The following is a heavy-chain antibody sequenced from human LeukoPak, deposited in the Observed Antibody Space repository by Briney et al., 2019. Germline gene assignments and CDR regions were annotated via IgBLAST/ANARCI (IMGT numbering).Heavy chain of an antibody. CDR3: ARRRAVHDYDSGSYTPDAFDI. D-gene: IGHD3-10*01. V-gene: IGHV5-51*01. J-gene: IGHJ3*02. Sequence: GGSLKSSKKRSGNSFSNYCIGGVRQMPGKGLEWMGIIYLADSATTYQPFFQGEFTISGDKSIRTAYLEWRSLKASVAAMYYCARRRAVHDYDSGSYTPDAFDIWGQGTMVTVSS. CDR2: IYLADSAT. CDR1: GNSFSNYC.